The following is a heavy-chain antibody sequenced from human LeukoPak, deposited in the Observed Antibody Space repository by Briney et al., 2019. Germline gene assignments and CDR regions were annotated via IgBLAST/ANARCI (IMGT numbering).Heavy chain of an antibody. CDR1: GFTFSSYG. D-gene: IGHD6-13*01. J-gene: IGHJ4*02. Sequence: GGSLRLSCAASGFTFSSYGMHWVRQAPGKGLEWVAVIWYDGNNKYYADSVKGRFTISRDNSKNTLYLQMNSLRAEDTAVYYCAKDAKSRIAATAFDYWGQGTLVTVSS. V-gene: IGHV3-33*06. CDR3: AKDAKSRIAATAFDY. CDR2: IWYDGNNK.